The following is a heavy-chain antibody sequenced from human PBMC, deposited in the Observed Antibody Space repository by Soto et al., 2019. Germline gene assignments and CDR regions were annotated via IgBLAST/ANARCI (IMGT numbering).Heavy chain of an antibody. Sequence: GGPLRLSFAGSGPTFGNHALHWVPPPQGKGREWLAIIWNDGSNKFYAGSVQGRFTISRDNSKNTVYLQMNTLSAEDTAVYYCARALFPDVDIYTMDVWGQGTTVTVSS. D-gene: IGHD4-4*01. CDR2: IWNDGSNK. J-gene: IGHJ6*02. V-gene: IGHV3-33*01. CDR3: ARALFPDVDIYTMDV. CDR1: GPTFGNHA.